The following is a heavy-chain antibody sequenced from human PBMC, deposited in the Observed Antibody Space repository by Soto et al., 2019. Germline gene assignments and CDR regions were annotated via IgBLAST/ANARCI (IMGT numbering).Heavy chain of an antibody. CDR3: ARQASSSWSSNFDY. CDR1: GGSFSGYY. CDR2: INHSGST. J-gene: IGHJ4*02. Sequence: SETLSLTCAVYGGSFSGYYWTWIRQPPGTGLEWIGEINHSGSTNYNPSLKSRVTISVDTSKNQFSLKLSSVTAADTAVYYCARQASSSWSSNFDYWGQGTLVTVSS. V-gene: IGHV4-34*01. D-gene: IGHD6-13*01.